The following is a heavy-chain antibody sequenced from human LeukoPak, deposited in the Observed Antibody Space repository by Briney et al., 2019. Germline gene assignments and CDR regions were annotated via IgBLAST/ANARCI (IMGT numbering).Heavy chain of an antibody. CDR1: GGSISSYY. CDR2: IYYSGST. V-gene: IGHV4-59*01. J-gene: IGHJ5*02. CDR3: ARSISYYDFWSGYSHTNWFDP. D-gene: IGHD3-3*01. Sequence: SETLSLTCTVSGGSISSYYWSWIRQPPGKGLEWIGYIYYSGSTNYNPSLKSRVTISVDTSKNQFSLKLSSVTAADTAVYYCARSISYYDFWSGYSHTNWFDPWGQGTLVTVSS.